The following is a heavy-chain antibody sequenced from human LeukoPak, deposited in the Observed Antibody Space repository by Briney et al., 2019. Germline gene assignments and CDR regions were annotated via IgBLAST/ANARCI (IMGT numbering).Heavy chain of an antibody. J-gene: IGHJ6*03. CDR1: GGSFSGYY. Sequence: SETLSLTCAVYGGSFSGYYWSWIRQPPGKGLEWIGEINHSGSTNYNPSLKSRVTISVDTSKNQFSLKPSSVTAADTAVYYCARYRAGTFYYYYMDVRGKGTTVTVSS. V-gene: IGHV4-34*01. CDR2: INHSGST. CDR3: ARYRAGTFYYYYMDV. D-gene: IGHD1-14*01.